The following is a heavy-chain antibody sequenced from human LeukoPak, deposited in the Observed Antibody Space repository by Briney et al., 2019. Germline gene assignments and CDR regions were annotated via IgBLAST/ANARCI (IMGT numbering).Heavy chain of an antibody. CDR3: ARGLNIGLRKTRFDY. CDR1: GGSISSGGYS. V-gene: IGHV4-30-2*01. D-gene: IGHD2-8*01. CDR2: IYHSGST. J-gene: IGHJ4*02. Sequence: SQTLSLTCAVSGGSISSGGYSWSWLRQPQGKGLEWIGYIYHSGSTYYNPSLKSRVTISVDRSKNQFSLKLSSVTAADTAVYYCARGLNIGLRKTRFDYWGQGTLVTVSS.